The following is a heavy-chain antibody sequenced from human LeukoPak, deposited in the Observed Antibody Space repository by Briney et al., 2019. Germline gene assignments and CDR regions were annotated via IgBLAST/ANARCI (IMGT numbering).Heavy chain of an antibody. Sequence: GGSLRLSCAASGFTFSSYAMSWVRQAPGKGLEWVSAISGSGGSTYYADSVKGRFTISRDNSENTLYLQMNSLRAEDTAVYYCAKASGLGGIQLWSLIDYWGQGTLVTVSS. D-gene: IGHD5-18*01. CDR1: GFTFSSYA. V-gene: IGHV3-23*01. CDR2: ISGSGGST. J-gene: IGHJ4*02. CDR3: AKASGLGGIQLWSLIDY.